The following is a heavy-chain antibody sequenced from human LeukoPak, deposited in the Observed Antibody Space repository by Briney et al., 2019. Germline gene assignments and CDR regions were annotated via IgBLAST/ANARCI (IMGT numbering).Heavy chain of an antibody. Sequence: SETLSLTCTVSGDSITSGSYYWAWIRQHPGKGLEWIGYIYYTGGTHYNPSLKSRLTISVDTSKNQFSLKLSSVTAADTAVYYCARGIYYYDSSGYRGGYYFDYWGQGTLVTVSS. V-gene: IGHV4-31*03. D-gene: IGHD3-22*01. J-gene: IGHJ4*02. CDR1: GDSITSGSYY. CDR3: ARGIYYYDSSGYRGGYYFDY. CDR2: IYYTGGT.